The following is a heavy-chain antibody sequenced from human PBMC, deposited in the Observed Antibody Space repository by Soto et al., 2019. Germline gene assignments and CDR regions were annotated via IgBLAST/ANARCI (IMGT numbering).Heavy chain of an antibody. CDR1: GGTFSSYA. D-gene: IGHD6-6*01. CDR2: IIPIFGTA. Sequence: GASVKVSCKVSGGTFSSYAISWVRQAPGQGLEWMGGIIPIFGTANYAQRFQGRVTITADESTSTAYMELSSLRSEDTAVYYCAVRAARLYYYYYGMDVWGQGTTVTVSS. CDR3: AVRAARLYYYYYGMDV. V-gene: IGHV1-69*13. J-gene: IGHJ6*02.